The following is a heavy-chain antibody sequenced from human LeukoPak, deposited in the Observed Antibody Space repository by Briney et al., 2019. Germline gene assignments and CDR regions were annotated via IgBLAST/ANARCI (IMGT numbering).Heavy chain of an antibody. J-gene: IGHJ6*03. Sequence: GGSLRLSCAASGFTFSSYAMSWVRQAPGKGLEWVSYISSSSSTIYYADSVKGRFTISRDNAKNSLYLQMNSLGAEDTAVYYCARDPDGIAAAGDYYYYMDVWGKGTTVTVSS. D-gene: IGHD6-13*01. CDR1: GFTFSSYA. V-gene: IGHV3-48*01. CDR3: ARDPDGIAAAGDYYYYMDV. CDR2: ISSSSSTI.